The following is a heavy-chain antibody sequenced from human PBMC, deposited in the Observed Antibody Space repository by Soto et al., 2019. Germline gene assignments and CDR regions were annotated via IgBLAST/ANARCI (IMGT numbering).Heavy chain of an antibody. V-gene: IGHV1-18*01. CDR3: ARDGAYYDFWSGYSTEGGYYGMDV. CDR1: GYTFTSYG. Sequence: ASLKVSCKASGYTFTSYGISWVRQAPGQGLEWMGWISAYNGNTNYAQKLQGRVTMTTDTSTSTAYMGLRSLRSDDTAVYYCARDGAYYDFWSGYSTEGGYYGMDVWGQGTTVTVSS. J-gene: IGHJ6*02. D-gene: IGHD3-3*01. CDR2: ISAYNGNT.